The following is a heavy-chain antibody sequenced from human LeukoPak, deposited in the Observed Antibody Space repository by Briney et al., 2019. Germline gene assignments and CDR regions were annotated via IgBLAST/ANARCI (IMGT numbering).Heavy chain of an antibody. CDR3: ARSDFHGNSFDY. CDR1: GYTFTTHW. D-gene: IGHD4-23*01. J-gene: IGHJ4*02. CDR2: IYPGDSET. V-gene: IGHV5-51*01. Sequence: GKSLKISCKGSGYTFTTHWIGWVRQMPGKGLEWMGIIYPGDSETSYSPSFQGQVTISADKSITTAYLQWGSLKASDTAMYYCARSDFHGNSFDYWGQGTLVTVSS.